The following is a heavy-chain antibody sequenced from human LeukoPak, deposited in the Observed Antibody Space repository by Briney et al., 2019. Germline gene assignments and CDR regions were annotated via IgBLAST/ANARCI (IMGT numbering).Heavy chain of an antibody. CDR1: GGSISSGGYY. Sequence: PSQTLSLTCTVSGGSISSGGYYWSWIRQHPGKGLEWIGYIYYSGSTYYNPSLKSRVTISVDTSKNQFSLKLSSVTAADTAVYYCARDCSSTSCYNGMDVWGQGTTVTVSS. CDR2: IYYSGST. V-gene: IGHV4-31*03. D-gene: IGHD2-2*02. J-gene: IGHJ6*02. CDR3: ARDCSSTSCYNGMDV.